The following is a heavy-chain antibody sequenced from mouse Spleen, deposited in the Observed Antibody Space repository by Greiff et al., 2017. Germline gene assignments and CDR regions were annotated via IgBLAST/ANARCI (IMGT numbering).Heavy chain of an antibody. CDR2: IWSGGST. V-gene: IGHV2-2*01. Sequence: VKLQESGPGLVQPSQSLSITCTVSGFSLTSYGVHWVRQSPGKGLEWLGVIWSGGSTDYNAAFISRLSISKDNSKSQVFFKMNSLQADDTAIYYCARKGYDYDGGVHWYFDVWGAGTTVTVSS. J-gene: IGHJ1*01. D-gene: IGHD2-4*01. CDR3: ARKGYDYDGGVHWYFDV. CDR1: GFSLTSYG.